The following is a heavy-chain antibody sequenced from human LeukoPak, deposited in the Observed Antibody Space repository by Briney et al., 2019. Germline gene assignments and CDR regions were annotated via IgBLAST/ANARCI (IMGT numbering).Heavy chain of an antibody. D-gene: IGHD5-24*01. CDR1: GASISSGGYY. CDR2: IYYSRST. J-gene: IGHJ4*02. V-gene: IGHV4-30-4*01. Sequence: SETLSLTCTVSGASISSGGYYWNWIRQPPGKGLKWIGYIYYSRSTSYSPSLKSRLTISVNTSKNQFSLKLSSVTAADTAVYYCARDGYNSGYFDYWGQGTLVTVSS. CDR3: ARDGYNSGYFDY.